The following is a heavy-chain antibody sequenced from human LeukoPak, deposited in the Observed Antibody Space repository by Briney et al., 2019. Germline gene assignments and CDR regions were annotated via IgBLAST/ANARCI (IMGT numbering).Heavy chain of an antibody. V-gene: IGHV3-73*01. CDR2: IRSKANNYAT. Sequence: SGGSLRLSCAASGFTFSGSTIHWVRQASGKGLVWVGRIRSKANNYATAYAASVKGRFTISRDDSKNTASLQMNSLKNEDTAMYYCIRHGDGGYDYWGQGTLVTVSS. D-gene: IGHD5-12*01. CDR1: GFTFSGST. J-gene: IGHJ4*02. CDR3: IRHGDGGYDY.